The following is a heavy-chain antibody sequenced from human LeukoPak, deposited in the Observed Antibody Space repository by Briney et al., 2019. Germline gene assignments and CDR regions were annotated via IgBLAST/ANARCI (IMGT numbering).Heavy chain of an antibody. V-gene: IGHV1-69*05. CDR2: IIPIFGTA. CDR3: ARAPASGSYGYYFDY. D-gene: IGHD1-26*01. J-gene: IGHJ4*02. Sequence: ASVKVSCKASGGTFSSYAISWVRQAPGQGLEWMGRIIPIFGTANYAQKFQGRVTITTDESTSTAYMELSSLRSEDTAVYYCARAPASGSYGYYFDYWGQGTLVTASS. CDR1: GGTFSSYA.